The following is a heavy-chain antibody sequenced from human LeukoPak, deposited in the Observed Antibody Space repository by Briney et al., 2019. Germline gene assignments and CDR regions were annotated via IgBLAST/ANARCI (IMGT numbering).Heavy chain of an antibody. CDR3: ARAYGGNSQYFQH. CDR2: IYYSGTT. Sequence: SETLSLTCTVSGGSISSSPYYWGWIRQPPGKGLEWIGSIYYSGTTHYSPSLESRVTISVDTSKNQFSLKLASVTAADTAVYYRARAYGGNSQYFQHWGQGTLVTVSS. CDR1: GGSISSSPYY. V-gene: IGHV4-39*07. J-gene: IGHJ1*01. D-gene: IGHD4-23*01.